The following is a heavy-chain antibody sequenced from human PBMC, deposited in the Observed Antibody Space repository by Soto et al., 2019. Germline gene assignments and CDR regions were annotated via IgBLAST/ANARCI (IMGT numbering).Heavy chain of an antibody. Sequence: GGSLRLSCAASGFSFSSYAMSWVRQAPGKGLEWVSAINDNGVTTYYADSVKGRFTISRDNSKNTLYLQMNTLRAEDTASYYCARPHSDFWSGSEYWGQGT. D-gene: IGHD3-3*01. CDR2: INDNGVTT. J-gene: IGHJ4*02. CDR3: ARPHSDFWSGSEY. CDR1: GFSFSSYA. V-gene: IGHV3-23*01.